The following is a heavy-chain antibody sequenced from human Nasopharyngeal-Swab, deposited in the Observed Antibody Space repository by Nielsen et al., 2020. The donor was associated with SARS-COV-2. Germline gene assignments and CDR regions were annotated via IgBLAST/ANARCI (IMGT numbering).Heavy chain of an antibody. D-gene: IGHD3-22*01. CDR3: ARSKWLRGAFDI. V-gene: IGHV3-33*08. CDR2: IWYDGSNK. CDR1: GFSFNNYG. Sequence: GESLKISCAASGFSFNNYGMHWVRQAPGKGLEWVAVIWYDGSNKYYADSVKGRFTISRDNSKNTLYLQMNSLRAEDTAVYYCARSKWLRGAFDIWGQGTMVTVSS. J-gene: IGHJ3*02.